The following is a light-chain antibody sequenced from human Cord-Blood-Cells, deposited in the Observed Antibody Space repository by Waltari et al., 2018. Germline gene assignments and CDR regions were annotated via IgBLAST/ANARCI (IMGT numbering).Light chain of an antibody. CDR3: CSYAGSYTYV. J-gene: IGLJ1*01. Sequence: QSALTQPRSVSGSPGQSVTISCTGTSSDVGGYNYVSWYQQHPGKAPKLMIYDVSKRPSAVPERFSGSKSGNTASLTISGLQAEDEADYYCCSYAGSYTYVFGTGTKVTVL. CDR2: DVS. CDR1: SSDVGGYNY. V-gene: IGLV2-11*01.